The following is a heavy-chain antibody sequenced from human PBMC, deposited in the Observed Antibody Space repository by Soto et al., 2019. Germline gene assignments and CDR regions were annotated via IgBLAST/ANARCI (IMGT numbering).Heavy chain of an antibody. J-gene: IGHJ4*02. CDR2: IKSKTDGGTT. D-gene: IGHD2-15*01. CDR1: GFTFSNAW. CDR3: TTDLVVVAATYFDY. V-gene: IGHV3-15*01. Sequence: GGSLRLSCAASGFTFSNAWMSWVRQAPGKGLEWVGRIKSKTDGGTTDYAAPVKGRFTISRDDSKNTLYLQMNSLKTEDTAVYYCTTDLVVVAATYFDYWGQGTLVTVSS.